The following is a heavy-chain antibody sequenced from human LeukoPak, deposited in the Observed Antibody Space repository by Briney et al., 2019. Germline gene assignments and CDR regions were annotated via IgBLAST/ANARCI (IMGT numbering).Heavy chain of an antibody. CDR2: ISSSGSTI. J-gene: IGHJ5*02. D-gene: IGHD4-23*01. V-gene: IGHV3-11*01. CDR1: GFTFSDYY. Sequence: GGSLRLSCAASGFTFSDYYMSWIRQAPGKGLEWVSYISSSGSTIYYADSVKGRFTISRDNAKNSLYLQMNSLRSDDTAVYYCARDHAAGWELPLNWFDPWGQGTLVTVSS. CDR3: ARDHAAGWELPLNWFDP.